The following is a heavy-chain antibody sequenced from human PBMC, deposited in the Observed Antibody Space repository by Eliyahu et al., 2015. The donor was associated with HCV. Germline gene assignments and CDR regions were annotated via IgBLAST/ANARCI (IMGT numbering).Heavy chain of an antibody. V-gene: IGHV4-61*01. J-gene: IGHJ6*02. D-gene: IGHD3-3*01. CDR1: XGXVSXGSYY. Sequence: QVQLQESGPGLVXPSETLSLTCXVXXGXVSXGSYYWSWIRQPPGKGLEWIGYXYYSGGTNYNPXLKSRVTISVDTSKNQFSLKLSSVTAADTAVYYCARDRLRIFGVVTKDYYYYGMDVWGQGTTVTVSS. CDR2: XYYSGGT. CDR3: ARDRLRIFGVVTKDYYYYGMDV.